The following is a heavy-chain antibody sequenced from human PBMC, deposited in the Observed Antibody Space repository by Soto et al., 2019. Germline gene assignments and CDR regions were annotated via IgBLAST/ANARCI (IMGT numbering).Heavy chain of an antibody. J-gene: IGHJ4*02. CDR2: IKSKTDGGTT. CDR3: TTDFGHYYGY. CDR1: SVSNAW. D-gene: IGHD3-16*01. Sequence: SVSNAWMNWVRQAPGKGLAWVGRIKSKTDGGTTDYAAPVKGRFTISRDDSKNTLYLQMNSLKTEDTAVYYCTTDFGHYYGYWGQGTLVTVSS. V-gene: IGHV3-15*07.